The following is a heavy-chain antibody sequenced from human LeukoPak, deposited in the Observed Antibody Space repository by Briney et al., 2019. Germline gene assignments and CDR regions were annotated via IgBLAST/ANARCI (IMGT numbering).Heavy chain of an antibody. Sequence: ASVKVSCKASGYTFTSYYMHWGRQAPGQGLEWMGIINPSGGSTSYAQKFQGRVTMTRDTSTSTVYMELSSLRSEDTAVYYCARVSGYDYYYYYGMDVWGQGTTVTVSS. J-gene: IGHJ6*02. CDR1: GYTFTSYY. V-gene: IGHV1-46*01. CDR3: ARVSGYDYYYYYGMDV. D-gene: IGHD5-12*01. CDR2: INPSGGST.